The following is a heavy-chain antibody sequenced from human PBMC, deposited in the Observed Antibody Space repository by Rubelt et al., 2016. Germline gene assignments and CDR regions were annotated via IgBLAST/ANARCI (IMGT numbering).Heavy chain of an antibody. CDR2: ISSNGGST. CDR1: FTFRSYA. D-gene: IGHD4-17*01. CDR3: AKPARLDYGINAEYFQH. Sequence: FTFRSYAMHWVRQAPGKGLEYVSAISSNGGSTYYADSVKGRFTISRDNSKNTLYLQMNSLRAEDTAVYYCAKPARLDYGINAEYFQHWGQGTLVTVSS. V-gene: IGHV3-64*04. J-gene: IGHJ1*01.